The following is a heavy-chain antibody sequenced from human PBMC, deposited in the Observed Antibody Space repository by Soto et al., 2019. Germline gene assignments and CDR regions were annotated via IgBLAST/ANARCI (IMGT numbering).Heavy chain of an antibody. CDR2: IYHSGAT. Sequence: SETLSLTCTVSGGSISSGGYYWSWIRQHPGKGLEWIGYIYHSGATYYNPSLKSRVTISVDKSKNQFSLKLSSVTAADTAVYYCARIAVAGTNFDYWGQGTLVTVSS. J-gene: IGHJ4*02. CDR1: GGSISSGGYY. CDR3: ARIAVAGTNFDY. D-gene: IGHD6-13*01. V-gene: IGHV4-31*03.